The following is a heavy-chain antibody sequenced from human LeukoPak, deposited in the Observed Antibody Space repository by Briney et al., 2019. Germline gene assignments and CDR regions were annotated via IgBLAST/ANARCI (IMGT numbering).Heavy chain of an antibody. D-gene: IGHD1-26*01. J-gene: IGHJ5*02. V-gene: IGHV3-21*04. Sequence: GGSLRLSCAASELTLSTYTMNWVGQAPGEGLEWVSSITSGNYIYYADSVKGRFTLSRDNAKNSLYLQMNSLRAEDTAVYYCARDNSVGETAWWFDPWGQGTLVTVSS. CDR1: ELTLSTYT. CDR3: ARDNSVGETAWWFDP. CDR2: ITSGNYI.